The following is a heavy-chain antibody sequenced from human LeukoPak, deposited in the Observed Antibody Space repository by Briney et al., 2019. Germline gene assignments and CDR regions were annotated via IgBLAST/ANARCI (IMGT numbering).Heavy chain of an antibody. Sequence: PGGSLRLSCAASRFTFSSYGMHWVRQAPGKGLEWVAFIRSDGSNKYYADSVKGRFTISRDNSKNTLYLQLNSLRAEDTAVYYCAKASAEGYWGQGTLVTVSS. V-gene: IGHV3-30*02. CDR2: IRSDGSNK. J-gene: IGHJ4*02. CDR1: RFTFSSYG. CDR3: AKASAEGY.